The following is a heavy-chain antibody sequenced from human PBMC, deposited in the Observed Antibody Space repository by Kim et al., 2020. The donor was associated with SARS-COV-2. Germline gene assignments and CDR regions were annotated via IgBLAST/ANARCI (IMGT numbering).Heavy chain of an antibody. D-gene: IGHD6-19*01. V-gene: IGHV3-30*18. J-gene: IGHJ3*01. Sequence: GGSLRLSCGASGFTFNNYAMHWVRQAPGKGLEWVAVISYEGSIKYYADSVKGQFTVSRDNSNNTLYLHMRSLRPEDTAMYYCAKSSEFFWLVQGLNAF. CDR1: GFTFNNYA. CDR2: ISYEGSIK. CDR3: AKSSEFFWLVQGLNAF.